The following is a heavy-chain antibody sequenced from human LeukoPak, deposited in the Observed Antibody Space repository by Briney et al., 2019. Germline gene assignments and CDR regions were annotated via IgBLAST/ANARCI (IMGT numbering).Heavy chain of an antibody. CDR1: GLTVSSNY. Sequence: GGSLRLSCAASGLTVSSNYMSWVRQAPGKGLEWVSVIYSGGSTYYADSVKGRFTISRDNSKNTLYLQMNSLRAEDTAVYYCARGLYSSSWYEGGFDYWGQGTLVTVSS. D-gene: IGHD6-13*01. CDR3: ARGLYSSSWYEGGFDY. V-gene: IGHV3-53*01. J-gene: IGHJ4*02. CDR2: IYSGGST.